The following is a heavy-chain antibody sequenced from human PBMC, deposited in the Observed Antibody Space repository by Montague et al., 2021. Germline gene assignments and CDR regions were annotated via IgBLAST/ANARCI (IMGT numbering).Heavy chain of an antibody. CDR1: GFIFYKSW. D-gene: IGHD2-8*01. J-gene: IGHJ4*02. V-gene: IGHV3-74*03. CDR2: VNGDGTSI. Sequence: SLRLSCAASGFIFYKSWMHWVRQAPGKGLEWVSSVNGDGTSITYVDSVKGRFTVSRDNAKNTVYVQMNTLRAEDTAVYYCARKGTNWDYWGQGTLVTVSS. CDR3: ARKGTNWDY.